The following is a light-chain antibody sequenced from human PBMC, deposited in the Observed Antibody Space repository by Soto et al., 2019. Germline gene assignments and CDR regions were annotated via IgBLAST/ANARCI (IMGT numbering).Light chain of an antibody. Sequence: DIQMTQSPSSLSASVGDRVTITCQASQDISNYLNWYQQKLGKAPKLVIYDASNLETGVPSRFSGSGSGTDFTFTISSLQPEDIATYYCQQYSHLITFGQGTRLEIK. J-gene: IGKJ5*01. CDR2: DAS. CDR1: QDISNY. CDR3: QQYSHLIT. V-gene: IGKV1-33*01.